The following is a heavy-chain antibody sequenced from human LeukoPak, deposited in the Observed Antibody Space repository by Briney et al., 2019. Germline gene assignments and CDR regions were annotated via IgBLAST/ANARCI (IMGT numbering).Heavy chain of an antibody. CDR2: IIPIFGTA. J-gene: IGHJ2*01. CDR3: ARVGRTYYYDSTSNWYFDL. CDR1: GGTFSSYA. Sequence: SVKVSCKASGGTFSSYAISWVRQAPGQGLEWMGGIIPIFGTANYAQKFQGRVTITADGSTSTAYMELSSLRSEDTAVYYCARVGRTYYYDSTSNWYFDLWGRGTLVTVSS. V-gene: IGHV1-69*13. D-gene: IGHD3-22*01.